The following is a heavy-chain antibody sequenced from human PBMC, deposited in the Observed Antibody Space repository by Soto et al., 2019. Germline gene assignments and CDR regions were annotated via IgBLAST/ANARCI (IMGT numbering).Heavy chain of an antibody. CDR2: VHTSGST. Sequence: LPFTVSADSIGIYFCSSIRQPAGKGLEWIGRVHTSGSTTYNPSLKSRVNMSVYTSKSQFSLKLTSVTAADTAVYYCAREKAVASKGWLDHWGQGNMVTVYS. J-gene: IGHJ5*02. V-gene: IGHV4-4*07. CDR3: AREKAVASKGWLDH. CDR1: ADSIGIYF. D-gene: IGHD6-19*01.